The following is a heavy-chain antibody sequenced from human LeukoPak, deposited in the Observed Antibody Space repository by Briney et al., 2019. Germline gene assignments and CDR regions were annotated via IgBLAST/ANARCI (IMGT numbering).Heavy chain of an antibody. J-gene: IGHJ4*02. CDR1: GGSISSYY. CDR2: IYYSGST. V-gene: IGHV4-59*08. D-gene: IGHD2-21*02. Sequence: SETLSFTCTVSGGSISSYYWSWIRQPPGKGLEWIGYIYYSGSTNYNPSLKSRVTISVDTSKNQFSLKLSSVTAADTAVYYCARLPYCGGDCYPFDYWGQGTLVTVSS. CDR3: ARLPYCGGDCYPFDY.